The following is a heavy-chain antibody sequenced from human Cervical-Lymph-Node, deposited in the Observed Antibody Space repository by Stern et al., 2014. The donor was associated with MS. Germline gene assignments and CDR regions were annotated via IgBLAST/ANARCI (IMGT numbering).Heavy chain of an antibody. CDR2: SIPIFGTA. CDR3: ACTFGGVIAPFDLDY. V-gene: IGHV1-69*01. D-gene: IGHD3-16*02. CDR1: EGTFSSYV. Sequence: QVQLVEAGAEAKKPGSSVKVSGKGSEGTFSSYVIRWVRQAPGQGLEWKGGSIPIFGTANYAQKFQGRVTISADESTSTAYMELSSLRSEDTAVYYCACTFGGVIAPFDLDYWGQGTLVTVSS. J-gene: IGHJ4*02.